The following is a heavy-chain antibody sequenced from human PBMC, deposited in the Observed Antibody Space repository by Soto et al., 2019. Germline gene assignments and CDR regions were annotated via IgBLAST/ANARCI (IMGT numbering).Heavy chain of an antibody. V-gene: IGHV2-26*01. D-gene: IGHD6-19*01. CDR1: GLSITDSEMG. CDR3: ARRHLAVAVSPWFDP. Sequence: QVTLKESGPVLVKPTETLTLRCTVSGLSITDSEMGVSWIRQPPGQPPEWLAHIKSSGEKSNRTFLKSRLALSKDTSKSQIFLTMTNMDPADTATYYCARRHLAVAVSPWFDPWGQGIPVTVSS. J-gene: IGHJ5*02. CDR2: IKSSGEK.